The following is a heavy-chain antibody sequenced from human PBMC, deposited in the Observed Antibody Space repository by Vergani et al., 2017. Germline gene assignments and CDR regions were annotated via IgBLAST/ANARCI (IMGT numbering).Heavy chain of an antibody. CDR3: ARSPYQPLLYDNLDAFDI. Sequence: VQLVQSGAEVKKPGESLKIACKGSGYTVTGDYMHWVRQDTGQGLEWMGWINPNIGGTNYAQKFQDWVTMTRDTSISTAYMELRRLRADDPAVYYCARSPYQPLLYDNLDAFDIWGQGTMVTVSS. CDR2: INPNIGGT. CDR1: GYTVTGDY. D-gene: IGHD2-2*02. V-gene: IGHV1-2*04. J-gene: IGHJ3*02.